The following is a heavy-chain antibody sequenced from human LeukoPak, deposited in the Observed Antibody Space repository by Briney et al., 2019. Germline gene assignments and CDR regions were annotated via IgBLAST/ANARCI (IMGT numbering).Heavy chain of an antibody. J-gene: IGHJ6*03. V-gene: IGHV4-59*01. D-gene: IGHD3-3*01. CDR2: IYYSGST. CDR3: ARRYPYYDFWSGRPHYYMDV. Sequence: SETLSLTCSVSDGSTTGYYWSWIRQPPGKGLEWIGYIYYSGSTDYNPSLKSRVTISVDTSKNQFSLKLSSVTAADTAVYYCARRYPYYDFWSGRPHYYMDVWGKGTTVTVSS. CDR1: DGSTTGYY.